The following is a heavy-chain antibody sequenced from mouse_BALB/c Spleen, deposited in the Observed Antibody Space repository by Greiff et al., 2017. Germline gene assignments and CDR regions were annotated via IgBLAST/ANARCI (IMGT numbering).Heavy chain of an antibody. CDR2: IDPANGNT. D-gene: IGHD2-4*01. J-gene: IGHJ2*01. CDR1: GFNIKDTY. V-gene: IGHV14-3*02. CDR3: ARGTMITT. Sequence: EVKLMESGAELVKPGASVKLSCTASGFNIKDTYMHWVKQRPEQGLEWIGRIDPANGNTKYDPKFQGKATITADTSSNTAYLQLSSLTSEDTAVYYCARGTMITTWGQGTTLTVSS.